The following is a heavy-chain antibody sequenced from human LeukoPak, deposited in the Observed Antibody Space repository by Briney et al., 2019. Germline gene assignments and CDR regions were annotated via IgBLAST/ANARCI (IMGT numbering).Heavy chain of an antibody. V-gene: IGHV3-53*05. J-gene: IGHJ4*02. Sequence: GGSLRLSCAASGFTVSSNYMSWVRQAPGKGLEWVSVIYSGGSTYYADSVKGRFTISRDNSKNTLYLQMNSLRAEDTALYYCAKGRGYSYGSTFDYWGQGTLVTVSS. CDR1: GFTVSSNY. CDR2: IYSGGST. D-gene: IGHD5-18*01. CDR3: AKGRGYSYGSTFDY.